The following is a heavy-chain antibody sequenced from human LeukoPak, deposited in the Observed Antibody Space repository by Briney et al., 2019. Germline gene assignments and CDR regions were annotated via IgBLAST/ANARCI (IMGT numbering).Heavy chain of an antibody. CDR1: GFTFGSYW. Sequence: GGSLRLSCAASGFTFGSYWMHWVRQAPGKGLVWVSRINTDGSSISDADSVRGRVTISRDNAKNTLYLQMNSLSAEDTAVYYCARAGYCSGGSCYFDYWGQGTQVTVSS. J-gene: IGHJ4*02. CDR2: INTDGSSI. CDR3: ARAGYCSGGSCYFDY. V-gene: IGHV3-74*01. D-gene: IGHD2-15*01.